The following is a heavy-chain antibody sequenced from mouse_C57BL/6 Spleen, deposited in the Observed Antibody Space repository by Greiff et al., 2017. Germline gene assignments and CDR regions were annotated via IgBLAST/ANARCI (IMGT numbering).Heavy chain of an antibody. D-gene: IGHD1-1*01. Sequence: QVQLQQPGAELVKPGASVKMSCKASGYTFTSYWITWVKQRPGKGLEWIGDIYPGSGRTNYNEKFKSKATLTVDESSSTADMQLSSMTSEDAAVYYCARDYGSRGKYYLDDWGQGTTLTVSS. CDR2: IYPGSGRT. V-gene: IGHV1-55*01. CDR1: GYTFTSYW. CDR3: ARDYGSRGKYYLDD. J-gene: IGHJ2*01.